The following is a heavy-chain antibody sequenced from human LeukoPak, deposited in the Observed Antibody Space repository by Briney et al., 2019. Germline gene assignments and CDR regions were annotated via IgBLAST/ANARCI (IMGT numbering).Heavy chain of an antibody. J-gene: IGHJ4*02. V-gene: IGHV1-46*01. CDR1: GYTFTSYY. CDR3: ARETRTTGTTDY. D-gene: IGHD1-1*01. CDR2: INPSGGSA. Sequence: ASVKVSCKASGYTFTSYYMHWVRQAPGQGLEWMGIINPSGGSASYAQKFQGRVTMTRDTSTSTVYMELSSLRSEDTAVYYCARETRTTGTTDYWGQGTLVTVSS.